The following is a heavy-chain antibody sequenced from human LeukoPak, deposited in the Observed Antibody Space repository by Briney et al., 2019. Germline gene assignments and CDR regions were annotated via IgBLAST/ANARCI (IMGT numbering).Heavy chain of an antibody. Sequence: PSKTLSLTCAVYGGPFSGYYWSWIRQPPGKGPEWIESIHYSGSTYYNPSLKSRVTISVDTSKNQVSLKLTSVTAADTAVYYCAREHIAAAGTIDYWGQGTLVTVSS. CDR1: GGPFSGYY. V-gene: IGHV4-34*01. J-gene: IGHJ4*02. CDR3: AREHIAAAGTIDY. CDR2: IHYSGST. D-gene: IGHD6-13*01.